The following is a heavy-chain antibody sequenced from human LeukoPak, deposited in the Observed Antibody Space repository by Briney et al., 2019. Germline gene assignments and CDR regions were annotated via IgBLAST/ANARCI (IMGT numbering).Heavy chain of an antibody. Sequence: SRTLSLTCTVSGGSISSGGYYWSWIRQHPGKGLEWIGYIYYSGSTYYNPSLKSRVTISVDTSKNQFSLKLSSVTAADTAVYYCARDDIAAAGTSDYWGQGTLVTVSS. CDR3: ARDDIAAAGTSDY. J-gene: IGHJ4*02. CDR1: GGSISSGGYY. D-gene: IGHD6-13*01. V-gene: IGHV4-31*03. CDR2: IYYSGST.